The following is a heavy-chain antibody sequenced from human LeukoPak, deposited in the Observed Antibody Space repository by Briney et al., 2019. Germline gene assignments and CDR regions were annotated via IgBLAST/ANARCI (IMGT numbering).Heavy chain of an antibody. D-gene: IGHD5-24*01. CDR2: IRSKAYGGTT. Sequence: GGSLRLSCTASGFTFGDYAMSWVRQAPGKGLEWVGFIRSKAYGGTTEYAASVKGRFTISRDDSKSIAYLQMNSLKTEDTAVYYCTRDQDGYNLAGDYYYYYMDVWGKGTTVTISS. CDR3: TRDQDGYNLAGDYYYYYMDV. V-gene: IGHV3-49*04. J-gene: IGHJ6*03. CDR1: GFTFGDYA.